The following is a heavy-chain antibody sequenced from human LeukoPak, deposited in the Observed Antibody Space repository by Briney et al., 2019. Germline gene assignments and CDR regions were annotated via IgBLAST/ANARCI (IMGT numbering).Heavy chain of an antibody. Sequence: GGSLRLSCAASGFTFSSYGMHWVRQAPGKGLEWVAVIWYDGSNKYYADSVKGRFTISRDNSKNTLYLQMNSLRVEDTAVYYCARDPTWFGESNYYFDYWGQGTLVTVSS. CDR1: GFTFSSYG. CDR2: IWYDGSNK. D-gene: IGHD3-10*01. J-gene: IGHJ4*02. V-gene: IGHV3-33*01. CDR3: ARDPTWFGESNYYFDY.